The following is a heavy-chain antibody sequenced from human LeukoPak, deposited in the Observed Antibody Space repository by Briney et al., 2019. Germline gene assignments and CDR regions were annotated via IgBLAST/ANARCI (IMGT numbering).Heavy chain of an antibody. D-gene: IGHD6-6*01. Sequence: EASVKVSCKASGYTFTSYDTNWVRQATGQGLEWMGWMNPNSGNTGYAQKFQGRVTMTRNTSISTAYMELSSLRSEDTAVYYCARAAIAAFGTDNWFDPWGQGTLVTVSS. V-gene: IGHV1-8*01. CDR2: MNPNSGNT. J-gene: IGHJ5*02. CDR1: GYTFTSYD. CDR3: ARAAIAAFGTDNWFDP.